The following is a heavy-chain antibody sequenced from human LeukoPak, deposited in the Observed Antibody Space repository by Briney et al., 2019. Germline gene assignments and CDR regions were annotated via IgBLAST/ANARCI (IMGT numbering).Heavy chain of an antibody. D-gene: IGHD3-9*01. CDR2: INPRGGST. CDR1: GYTLTYYY. Sequence: ASVKVSCKASGYTLTYYYMHWVRQAPGEGLEWMGIINPRGGSTSYAQKFQGRVTMTRDTSTTTVYMELSSLRSEDTAVYYCARYNSDWYYFDYWGQGSLVTVSS. J-gene: IGHJ4*02. CDR3: ARYNSDWYYFDY. V-gene: IGHV1-46*01.